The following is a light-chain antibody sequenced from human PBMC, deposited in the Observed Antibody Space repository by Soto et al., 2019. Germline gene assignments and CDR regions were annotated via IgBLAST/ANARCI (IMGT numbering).Light chain of an antibody. CDR2: KAS. CDR1: QSISVW. V-gene: IGKV1-5*03. J-gene: IGKJ1*01. Sequence: FQMPQYPSTLCASVLDGLSDNFWASQSISVWLAWYQQKAGKAPNLLIYKASRLESGVPSRFSGSGSETEFTLTISGLQPGDSATYYCQQYNSYSPTFGQGTEVDIK. CDR3: QQYNSYSPT.